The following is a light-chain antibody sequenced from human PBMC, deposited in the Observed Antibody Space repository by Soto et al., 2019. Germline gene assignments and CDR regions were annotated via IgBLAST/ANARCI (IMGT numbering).Light chain of an antibody. V-gene: IGKV3-20*01. Sequence: EIVLTQSPGTLSLSPGERATLSCRASQSVSSSYLAWYQQKPGQAPRLLIYGASSRATGIPDRFSGSGSGTDFTLPISRLEPEDFAVYSCQQYGSSPAITFGKGTRLEIK. J-gene: IGKJ5*01. CDR3: QQYGSSPAIT. CDR2: GAS. CDR1: QSVSSSY.